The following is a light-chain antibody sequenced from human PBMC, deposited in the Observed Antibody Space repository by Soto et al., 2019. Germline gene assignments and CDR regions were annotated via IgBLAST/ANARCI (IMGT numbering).Light chain of an antibody. J-gene: IGKJ4*01. CDR1: QGSGND. CDR3: QTYNSAPLT. CDR2: AAY. V-gene: IGKV1-27*01. Sequence: IQMTQSPSSPSAAVVGRVTITGLASQGSGNDLAWYQQIPGKAAKLLIYAAYTLQAGVPSRFSGSGSGTDFTITISSLQPEDVAAYYCQTYNSAPLTVGGVTKVEIK.